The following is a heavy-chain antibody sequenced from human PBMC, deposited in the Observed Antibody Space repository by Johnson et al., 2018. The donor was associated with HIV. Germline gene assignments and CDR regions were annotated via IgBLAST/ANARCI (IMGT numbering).Heavy chain of an antibody. V-gene: IGHV3-20*04. CDR2: INWNGGST. Sequence: VQLVESWGGVVRPGGSLRLSCAASGFTFYDYGMSWVRQAPGKGLEWVSGINWNGGSTSYADSVKGRFTISRDNAKHSLYLQMNSLRAEDTALYYCAREIRITMIKGHGGVAFDIWGQGTMVTVSS. D-gene: IGHD3-22*01. CDR3: AREIRITMIKGHGGVAFDI. CDR1: GFTFYDYG. J-gene: IGHJ3*02.